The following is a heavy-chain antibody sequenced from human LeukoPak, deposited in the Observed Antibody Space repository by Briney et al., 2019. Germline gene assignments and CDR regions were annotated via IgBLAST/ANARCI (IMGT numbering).Heavy chain of an antibody. J-gene: IGHJ4*02. D-gene: IGHD5-18*01. CDR2: INYSGTT. CDR1: GGSISGYY. Sequence: SETLSLTCTVSGGSISGYYWHWIRQSPGMGLEWIGYINYSGTTDYNPSLKSRVLISVDTSKNQFSLNLRSATAADTAVYYCAREYSSFEYWGQGILVTVSS. V-gene: IGHV4-59*01. CDR3: AREYSSFEY.